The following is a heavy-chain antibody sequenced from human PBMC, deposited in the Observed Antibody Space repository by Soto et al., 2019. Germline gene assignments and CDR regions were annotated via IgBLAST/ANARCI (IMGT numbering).Heavy chain of an antibody. CDR2: IFHGGNT. J-gene: IGHJ3*01. V-gene: IGHV4-38-2*01. CDR1: GFFISSGNY. CDR3: ARARWYDAFDV. Sequence: SETLSLTCAVSGFFISSGNYLGWILKPPCKGLEWIGSIFHGGNTYYNPSLKSRVTISVDMSKNPFSLKLNSVTAADTAVYYCARARWYDAFDVWGQGTVVTVSS. D-gene: IGHD2-15*01.